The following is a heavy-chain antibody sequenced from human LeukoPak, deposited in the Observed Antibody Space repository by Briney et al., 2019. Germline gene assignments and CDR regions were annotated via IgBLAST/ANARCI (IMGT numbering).Heavy chain of an antibody. Sequence: QPGGSLRLSCAASGFTFSNYGIHWVRQAPGKGLEWLSYISLSADFTYYRDSVKGRFTISRDNAKNSLFLQMNSLRAEDTAVYYCAKSYDYIWGSYRFNWFDRWGQGTLVTVSS. CDR2: ISLSADFT. D-gene: IGHD3-16*02. CDR3: AKSYDYIWGSYRFNWFDR. V-gene: IGHV3-48*01. CDR1: GFTFSNYG. J-gene: IGHJ5*02.